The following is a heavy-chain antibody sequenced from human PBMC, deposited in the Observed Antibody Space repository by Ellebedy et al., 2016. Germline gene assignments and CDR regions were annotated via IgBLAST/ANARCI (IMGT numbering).Heavy chain of an antibody. CDR3: ATDLRPLTRGWGY. Sequence: GGSLRLSCAASGFTFTNYGMYWVRQAPGKGLEWVASIKEDGSFKQYVDSVRGRFTISRDNAKNSVYLQMNVLRVEDRGIYYCATDLRPLTRGWGYWGQGTLVTVSS. V-gene: IGHV3-7*01. CDR2: IKEDGSFK. J-gene: IGHJ4*02. CDR1: GFTFTNYG. D-gene: IGHD3-10*01.